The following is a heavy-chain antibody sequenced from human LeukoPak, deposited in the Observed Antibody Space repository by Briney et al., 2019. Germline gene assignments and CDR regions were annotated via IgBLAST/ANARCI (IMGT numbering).Heavy chain of an antibody. CDR1: GGSISSSSYY. CDR2: IYYSGST. J-gene: IGHJ4*02. CDR3: ARGKSGRYFDY. V-gene: IGHV4-39*07. D-gene: IGHD3-10*01. Sequence: PSETLSLTCTVSGGSISSSSYYWGWIRQPPGKGLEWIGSIYYSGSTYYNPSLKSRVTISVDTSKNQFSLKLSSVTAADTAVYYCARGKSGRYFDYWGQGTLVTVSS.